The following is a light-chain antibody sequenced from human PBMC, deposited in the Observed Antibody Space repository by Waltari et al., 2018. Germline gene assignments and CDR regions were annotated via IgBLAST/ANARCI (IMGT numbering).Light chain of an antibody. Sequence: DIQMTPSPSSLSPSVGDRVTITCRASQDIRNDLGWYQQKPGKGPQRLIYAASNLQSGVPSRCSGSGSGTEFTLTISSQQPEDFTAYDCLQHNTYPWTFGQGTKVDIK. V-gene: IGKV1-17*01. CDR2: AAS. CDR1: QDIRND. J-gene: IGKJ1*01. CDR3: LQHNTYPWT.